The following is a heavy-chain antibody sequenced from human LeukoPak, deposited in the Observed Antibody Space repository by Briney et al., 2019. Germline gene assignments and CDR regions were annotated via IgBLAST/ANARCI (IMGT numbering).Heavy chain of an antibody. CDR1: GFIFSNYW. J-gene: IGHJ4*02. D-gene: IGHD3-22*01. CDR2: IKQDGSEK. V-gene: IGHV3-7*01. Sequence: PGGSLRLSCAASGFIFSNYWMSWVRQAPGKGLEWVANIKQDGSEKYYVDSVKGRFTISRDNAKNSLYLQMNSLRAEDTAVYYCARDLVLLEYYYDSSGYYGDYWGQGTLVTVSS. CDR3: ARDLVLLEYYYDSSGYYGDY.